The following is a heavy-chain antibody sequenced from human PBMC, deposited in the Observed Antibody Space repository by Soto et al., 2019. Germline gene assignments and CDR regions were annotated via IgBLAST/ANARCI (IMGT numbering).Heavy chain of an antibody. Sequence: SLRLSCAASAFTFSRSSMNWGRQAPGKWLEWISYISSGSGTIYYADSVKGRFTIDRDNAKSSLYLQMNSLRDEDTAVYYCASDTFANWNFYYYGMDVGRQGTTVTVSS. CDR2: ISSGSGTI. V-gene: IGHV3-48*02. J-gene: IGHJ6*02. D-gene: IGHD1-20*01. CDR1: AFTFSRSS. CDR3: ASDTFANWNFYYYGMDV.